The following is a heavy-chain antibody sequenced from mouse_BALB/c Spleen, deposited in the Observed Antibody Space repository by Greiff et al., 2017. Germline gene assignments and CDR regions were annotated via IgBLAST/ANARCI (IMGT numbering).Heavy chain of an antibody. J-gene: IGHJ3*01. D-gene: IGHD2-3*01. CDR2: ISNGGGST. CDR3: ARLEDGYYGAY. Sequence: EVKLVESGGGLVQPGGSLKLSCAASGFTFSSYTMSWVRQTPEKRLEWVAYISNGGGSTYYPDTVKGRFTISRDNAKNTLYLQMSSLKSEDTAMYYCARLEDGYYGAYWGQGTLVTVSA. CDR1: GFTFSSYT. V-gene: IGHV5-12-2*01.